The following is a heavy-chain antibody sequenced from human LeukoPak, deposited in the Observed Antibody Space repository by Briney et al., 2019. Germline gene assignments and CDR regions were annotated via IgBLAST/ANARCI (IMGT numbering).Heavy chain of an antibody. CDR2: IYYSGST. D-gene: IGHD3-22*01. CDR3: ARSYCPRGYYYDSSGYYRTQGRYYYGMDV. V-gene: IGHV4-59*11. Sequence: SETLSLTCTVSGGSISSHYWSWIRQPPGKGLEWIGYIYYSGSTNYSPSLKSRVTISVDTSKNQFSLKLSSVTAADTAVYYCARSYCPRGYYYDSSGYYRTQGRYYYGMDVWGQGTTVTVSS. J-gene: IGHJ6*02. CDR1: GGSISSHY.